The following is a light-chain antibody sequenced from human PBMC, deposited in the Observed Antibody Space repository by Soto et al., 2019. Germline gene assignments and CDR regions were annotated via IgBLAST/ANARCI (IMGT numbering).Light chain of an antibody. CDR2: GES. CDR1: QSVSNNY. J-gene: IGKJ1*01. Sequence: EIVLTQSTGSLSLSPGESATLACRASQSVSNNYLAWYQQKPGQAPRLLIYGESNRATGIPDRFSGSGSGTDFTLTISRLEPEDFAVYYCQQYGSSGTVGQGTKVDIK. V-gene: IGKV3-20*01. CDR3: QQYGSSGT.